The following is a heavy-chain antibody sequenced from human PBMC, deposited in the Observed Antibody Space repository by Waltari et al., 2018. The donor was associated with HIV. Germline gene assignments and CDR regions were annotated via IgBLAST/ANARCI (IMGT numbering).Heavy chain of an antibody. V-gene: IGHV3-74*01. CDR2: INTDGSST. Sequence: EVQLVESGGGLVQPGGSLRLFCAAAGFTLSRYWMYWVRQAPGKGLVGVSRINTDGSSTKYADSVKGRFTISRDNAKNTLYLQMNSLRAEDTAVYYCARGDGYNYGAYWGQGTLVTVSS. D-gene: IGHD5-12*01. J-gene: IGHJ4*02. CDR3: ARGDGYNYGAY. CDR1: GFTLSRYW.